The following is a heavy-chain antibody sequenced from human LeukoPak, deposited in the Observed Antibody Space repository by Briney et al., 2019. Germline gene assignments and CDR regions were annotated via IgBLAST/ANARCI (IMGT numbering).Heavy chain of an antibody. V-gene: IGHV1-69*13. J-gene: IGHJ5*02. Sequence: SVKVSCKASGYTFTSSGISWVRQAPGQGLEWMGGIIPIFGTANYAQKFQGRVTITADESTSTAYMELSSLRSEDTAVYYCARDYYYYGSGSYGSYNWFDPWGQGTLVTVSS. CDR2: IIPIFGTA. D-gene: IGHD3-10*01. CDR1: GYTFTSSG. CDR3: ARDYYYYGSGSYGSYNWFDP.